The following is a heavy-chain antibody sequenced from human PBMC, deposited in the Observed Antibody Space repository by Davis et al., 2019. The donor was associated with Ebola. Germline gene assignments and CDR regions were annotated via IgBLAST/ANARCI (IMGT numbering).Heavy chain of an antibody. Sequence: GESLKISCAASGFTFSSYVMHWVRQAPGKGLEWVAFIRYDGSNKYYADSVKGRFTISRDNSKNTLYLQMNSLRAEDTAVYYCAKALITLYYYGMDVWGQGTTVTVSS. D-gene: IGHD3-22*01. CDR2: IRYDGSNK. J-gene: IGHJ6*02. V-gene: IGHV3-30*02. CDR3: AKALITLYYYGMDV. CDR1: GFTFSSYV.